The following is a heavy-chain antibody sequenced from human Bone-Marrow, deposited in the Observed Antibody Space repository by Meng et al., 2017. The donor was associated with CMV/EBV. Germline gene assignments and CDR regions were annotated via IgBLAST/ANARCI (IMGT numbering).Heavy chain of an antibody. Sequence: GESLKISCTASGFTFSSYGMHWVRQTPGKGLEWVIFIRHDGNYIFDAASVKGRFTVSRDNSKNALFLQMNSLRPEDTGIYYCAKGQTDDYWGQRTLVTVSS. CDR3: AKGQTDDY. CDR2: IRHDGNYI. V-gene: IGHV3-30*02. CDR1: GFTFSSYG. J-gene: IGHJ4*02.